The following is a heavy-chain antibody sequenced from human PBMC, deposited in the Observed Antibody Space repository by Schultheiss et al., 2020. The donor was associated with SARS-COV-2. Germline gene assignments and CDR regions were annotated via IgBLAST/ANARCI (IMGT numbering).Heavy chain of an antibody. J-gene: IGHJ4*02. Sequence: SETLSLTCTVSGASISRSGYYWGWIRQPPGKGLEWIGSMFYTDNTYYNPPLKGRITISADTSKNQFSLKLSSVTASDTAVYYCAGNLQLYYYDSSGYPLDYWGQGTLVTVSS. CDR3: AGNLQLYYYDSSGYPLDY. CDR1: GASISRSGYY. CDR2: MFYTDNT. V-gene: IGHV4-39*01. D-gene: IGHD3-22*01.